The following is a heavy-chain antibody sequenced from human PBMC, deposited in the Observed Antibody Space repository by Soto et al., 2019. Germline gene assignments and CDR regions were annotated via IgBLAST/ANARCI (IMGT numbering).Heavy chain of an antibody. Sequence: AASVKVSCKTSGYPLTSYGINWGRQAPGQGPEWMGWISAYNDKTIYTQKFQGRVTMTTDTSTSTAYMELRSLRSDDTAVYYCARDRLIAVTGLLRNWGQGALVTVSS. CDR2: ISAYNDKT. V-gene: IGHV1-18*01. J-gene: IGHJ4*02. D-gene: IGHD6-19*01. CDR3: ARDRLIAVTGLLRN. CDR1: GYPLTSYG.